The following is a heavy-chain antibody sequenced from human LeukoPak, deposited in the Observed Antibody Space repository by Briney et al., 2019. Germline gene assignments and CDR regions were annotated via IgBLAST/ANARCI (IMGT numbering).Heavy chain of an antibody. CDR1: GYTLTSYD. J-gene: IGHJ6*02. D-gene: IGHD3-16*01. CDR3: TRDWITVNYYYYYGMDV. Sequence: ASVKVSCKASGYTLTSYDINWVRQATGQGLEWMGWMNPNSGRTGYAQNFQGRITITRNTSISTAYMELSSLRSEDTAVYYCTRDWITVNYYYYYGMDVWGQGTTVTVSS. CDR2: MNPNSGRT. V-gene: IGHV1-8*01.